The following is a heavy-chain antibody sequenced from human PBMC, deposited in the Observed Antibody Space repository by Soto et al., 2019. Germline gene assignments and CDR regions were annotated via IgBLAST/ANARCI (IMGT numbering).Heavy chain of an antibody. J-gene: IGHJ3*02. V-gene: IGHV3-64D*08. Sequence: GGSLRLSCSASGFTFSSYAMHWVRQAPGKGLEYVSAISSNGGSTYYADSVKGRFTISRDNSKNTLYLQMSSLRAEDTAVYYCVKFAITSYGYLGAFDIWGQGTMVTVSS. CDR3: VKFAITSYGYLGAFDI. CDR2: ISSNGGST. D-gene: IGHD5-18*01. CDR1: GFTFSSYA.